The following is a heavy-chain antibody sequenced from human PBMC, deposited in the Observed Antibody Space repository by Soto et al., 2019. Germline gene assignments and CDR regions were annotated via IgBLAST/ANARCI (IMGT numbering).Heavy chain of an antibody. CDR3: VSAAKWEVLFDF. D-gene: IGHD1-26*01. V-gene: IGHV4-39*01. CDR1: GGSISSSNYY. Sequence: PXETLSLTCTVSGGSISSSNYYWAWIRQPPGKGLEWIGNIYYTEGTYYNPSLKSRVTISVDTSKNQVSLKLFSVTAADTAVYYCVSAAKWEVLFDFWGHGTLATVSS. CDR2: IYYTEGT. J-gene: IGHJ4*01.